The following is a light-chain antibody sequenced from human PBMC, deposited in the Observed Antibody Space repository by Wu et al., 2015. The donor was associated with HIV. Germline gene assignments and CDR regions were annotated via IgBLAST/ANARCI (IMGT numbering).Light chain of an antibody. Sequence: ETVMTQSPATLSVSPGERATLSCRASQSVSSNLAWYQQRPGQAPRLLIHDASTRASGIAARLMAVGLGQSSLSPSAACSLKILLVYYCHQYNNWPRSFGQGTKVEIK. CDR2: DAS. J-gene: IGKJ1*01. CDR3: HQYNNWPRS. CDR1: QSVSSN. V-gene: IGKV3-15*01.